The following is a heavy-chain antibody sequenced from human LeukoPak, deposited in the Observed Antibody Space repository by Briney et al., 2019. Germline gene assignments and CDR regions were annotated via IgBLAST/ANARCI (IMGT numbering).Heavy chain of an antibody. V-gene: IGHV1-2*02. CDR1: GYTFTAYY. CDR2: ISPYTGGT. CDR3: ARSRLLWFGELLTPFDY. Sequence: GASVKVSCKASGYTFTAYYIHWVRQAPGQGLEWMGWISPYTGGTNYAQKFQGRVTITQDRSSNTVYMELSSLRSEDTAVYYCARSRLLWFGELLTPFDYWGQGTLVTVSS. J-gene: IGHJ4*02. D-gene: IGHD3-10*01.